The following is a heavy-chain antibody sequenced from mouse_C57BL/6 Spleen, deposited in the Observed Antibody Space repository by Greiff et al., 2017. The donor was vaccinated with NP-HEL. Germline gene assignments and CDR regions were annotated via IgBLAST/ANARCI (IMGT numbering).Heavy chain of an antibody. CDR3: TRIYYYGIDY. Sequence: VQLQQSGAELVRPGASVTLSCKASGCTFTDYEMHWVKQTPVHGLEWIGAIDPETGGTAYNQKFKGKAILTADKSSSTAYMELRSLTSEDSAVYYCTRIYYYGIDYWGQGTTLTVSS. CDR2: IDPETGGT. V-gene: IGHV1-15*01. D-gene: IGHD1-1*01. CDR1: GCTFTDYE. J-gene: IGHJ2*01.